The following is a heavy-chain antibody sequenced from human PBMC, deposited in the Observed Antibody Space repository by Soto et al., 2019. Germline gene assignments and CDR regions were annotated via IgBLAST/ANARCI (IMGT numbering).Heavy chain of an antibody. V-gene: IGHV4-30-2*01. D-gene: IGHD3-22*01. Sequence: QLLESGSGLVTPSQTLSLTCAVSGGSISSGGYSWSWIRQPPGKGLEWIGYIYHSGSTYYNPSLKSRVTISVDRSKNQFSLKLSSVTAADTAVYYCASQDRDDAFDIWGQGTMVTVSS. CDR2: IYHSGST. CDR1: GGSISSGGYS. J-gene: IGHJ3*02. CDR3: ASQDRDDAFDI.